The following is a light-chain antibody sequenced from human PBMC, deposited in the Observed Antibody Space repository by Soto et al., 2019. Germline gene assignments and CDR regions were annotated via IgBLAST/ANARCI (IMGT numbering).Light chain of an antibody. J-gene: IGLJ1*01. CDR1: SSDVGSYNL. Sequence: QSVLTQPASVSGSPGLSITISCTGTSSDVGSYNLVSWYQQHPGKAPKLIIYEVNKGPSGVSNRFSGSKSGNTASLTISGLQTEDEADYYCCSYAPSSALFGTGTKVTV. CDR3: CSYAPSSAL. V-gene: IGLV2-23*02. CDR2: EVN.